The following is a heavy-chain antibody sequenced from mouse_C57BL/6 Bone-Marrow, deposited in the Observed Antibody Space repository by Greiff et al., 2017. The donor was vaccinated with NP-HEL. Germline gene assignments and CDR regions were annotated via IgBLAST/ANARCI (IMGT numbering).Heavy chain of an antibody. Sequence: EVQRVESGPELVKPGASVKMSCKASGYTFTDYNMHWVKQSHGKSLEWIGYINPNNGGTSYNQKFKGKATLTVNKSSSTAYMELRSLTSEDSAVYYCARPYYDYDVDAMDYWGQGTSVTVSS. J-gene: IGHJ4*01. D-gene: IGHD2-4*01. CDR1: GYTFTDYN. CDR3: ARPYYDYDVDAMDY. V-gene: IGHV1-22*01. CDR2: INPNNGGT.